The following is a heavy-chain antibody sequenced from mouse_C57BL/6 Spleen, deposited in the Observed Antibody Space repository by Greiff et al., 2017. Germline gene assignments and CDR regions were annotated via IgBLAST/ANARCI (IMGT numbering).Heavy chain of an antibody. CDR2: ISSGGDYI. CDR3: TRVTTGTADY. V-gene: IGHV5-9-1*02. D-gene: IGHD4-1*02. J-gene: IGHJ2*01. Sequence: DVKLQESGEGLVKPGGSLKLSCAASGFTFSSYAMSWVRQTPEKRLEWVAYISSGGDYIYYAHTVKGRFTISRDNARTTLYLQMSSLKSEDTAMYYGTRVTTGTADYWGQGTTLTVSS. CDR1: GFTFSSYA.